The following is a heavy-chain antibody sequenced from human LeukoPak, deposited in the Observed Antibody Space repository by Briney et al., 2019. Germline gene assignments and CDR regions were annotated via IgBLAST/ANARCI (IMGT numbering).Heavy chain of an antibody. D-gene: IGHD1-26*01. V-gene: IGHV3-23*01. Sequence: PGGSLRLSCAASGFTFSNYAMSWVRQAPGKGLEWVSAISGSGDNTYYADSVKGRFTVSRDNAKNTLYLQMNSLRAEDTAVYYCARDPYSGSYGNYYYYFMDVWGKGTTVTISS. CDR1: GFTFSNYA. J-gene: IGHJ6*03. CDR2: ISGSGDNT. CDR3: ARDPYSGSYGNYYYYFMDV.